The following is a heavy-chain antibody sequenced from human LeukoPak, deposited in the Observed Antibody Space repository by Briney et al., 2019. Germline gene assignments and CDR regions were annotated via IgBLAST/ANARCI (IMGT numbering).Heavy chain of an antibody. Sequence: SETLSLTCTVSGGSLITYYWTWIRQPPGKGLEWIGYIYYTGSTNYNPSLKSRVTMSVDTSKNQFSLKLSSVTAADTAVYYCAREGGFYRPLDYSGQGTLVTVSS. CDR2: IYYTGST. CDR1: GGSLITYY. CDR3: AREGGFYRPLDY. D-gene: IGHD3-3*01. J-gene: IGHJ4*02. V-gene: IGHV4-59*12.